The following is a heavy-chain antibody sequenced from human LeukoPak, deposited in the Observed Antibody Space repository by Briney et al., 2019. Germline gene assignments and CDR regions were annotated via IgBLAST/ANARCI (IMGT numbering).Heavy chain of an antibody. D-gene: IGHD2-2*01. V-gene: IGHV3-53*01. Sequence: GGSLRLSCAASGFTVSSNYMSWVRQAPGKGLEWVSVIYSCGSTYYADSVKGRFTISRDNSKNTLYLQMNSLRAEDTAVYYCAKATVPAALNWFDPWGQGTLVTVSS. CDR2: IYSCGST. CDR3: AKATVPAALNWFDP. CDR1: GFTVSSNY. J-gene: IGHJ5*02.